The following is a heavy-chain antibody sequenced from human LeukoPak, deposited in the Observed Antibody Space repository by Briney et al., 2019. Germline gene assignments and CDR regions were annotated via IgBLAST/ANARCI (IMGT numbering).Heavy chain of an antibody. Sequence: SETLSLTCTVSGGSISSSSYYWGWIRQPPGRGLEWIGSIYYSGSTYYNPSLKSRVTISVDTSKNQFSLKLSSVTAADTAVYYCARAYFYGSGSYYSFDYWGQGTLVTVSS. J-gene: IGHJ4*02. CDR2: IYYSGST. V-gene: IGHV4-39*01. D-gene: IGHD3-10*01. CDR3: ARAYFYGSGSYYSFDY. CDR1: GGSISSSSYY.